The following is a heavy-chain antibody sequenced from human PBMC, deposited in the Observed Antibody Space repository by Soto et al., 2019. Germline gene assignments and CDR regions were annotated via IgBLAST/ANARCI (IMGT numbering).Heavy chain of an antibody. Sequence: PGGSLRLSCAASGFTFSSYAMSWVRQAPGKGLEWVSAISGSGGSTHYADSVKGRFTISRDNSKNTLYLQMNSLRAEDTAVYYCAKVFVLRYFDDYYFDYWGQGTLVTVSS. D-gene: IGHD3-9*01. V-gene: IGHV3-23*01. CDR2: ISGSGGST. J-gene: IGHJ4*02. CDR3: AKVFVLRYFDDYYFDY. CDR1: GFTFSSYA.